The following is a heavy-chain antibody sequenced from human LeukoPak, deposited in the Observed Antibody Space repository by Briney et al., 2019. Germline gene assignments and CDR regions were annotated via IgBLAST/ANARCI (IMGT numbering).Heavy chain of an antibody. D-gene: IGHD3-16*01. Sequence: GGSLRLSCAASGFTFSSHGMHWVRQAPGKGLEWVAVILNDGSQEKYADSVKGRFTISRDNSKNTLFLQMNSLRAEDTAVHYCARDDALGDNALDIWGQGTMVTVSS. CDR1: GFTFSSHG. CDR2: ILNDGSQE. V-gene: IGHV3-33*01. J-gene: IGHJ3*02. CDR3: ARDDALGDNALDI.